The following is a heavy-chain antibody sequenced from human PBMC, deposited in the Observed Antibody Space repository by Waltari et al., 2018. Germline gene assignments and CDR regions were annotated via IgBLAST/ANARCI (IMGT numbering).Heavy chain of an antibody. V-gene: IGHV4-34*02. Sequence: QVQLKQWGTGLLRPSETLSLKCAVYGVTLTGYYWTWVRQSPGKGVEWIGEIDNRGVNKLNPSLMSRVFMSVDTSDKQLSLRLRSVAAADTAVYYCARHQRRGLRGLDVWGQGTQVAVSS. J-gene: IGHJ4*02. CDR1: GVTLTGYY. D-gene: IGHD1-26*01. CDR2: IDNRGVN. CDR3: ARHQRRGLRGLDV.